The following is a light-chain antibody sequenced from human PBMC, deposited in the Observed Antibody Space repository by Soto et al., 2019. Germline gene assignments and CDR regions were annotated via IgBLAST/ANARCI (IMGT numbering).Light chain of an antibody. CDR2: AAS. J-gene: IGKJ5*01. CDR1: QSISSF. CDR3: QQYNKWPPIT. V-gene: IGKV1-39*01. Sequence: DIQMTQSPSSLSASVGDGVTITCRASQSISSFLNWYQQKPGKAPKLLIHAASSLQSGVPSRFSGSGSGTDFTLTISSLQSEDFAIYYCQQYNKWPPITFGQGTRLE.